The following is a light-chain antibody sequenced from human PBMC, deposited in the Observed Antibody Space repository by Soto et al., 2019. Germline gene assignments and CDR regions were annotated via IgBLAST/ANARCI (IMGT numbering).Light chain of an antibody. CDR2: AAS. Sequence: DIQMTQSPSSLSASVGDRVTITCRASQGISNYLAWYQQKPGKVPKLLIYAASTLQSGVPSRFSGGGSGTDFTLTISSLQPEDAATYFCQNYNNAPVTFGPGTNVDIK. J-gene: IGKJ3*01. V-gene: IGKV1-27*01. CDR3: QNYNNAPVT. CDR1: QGISNY.